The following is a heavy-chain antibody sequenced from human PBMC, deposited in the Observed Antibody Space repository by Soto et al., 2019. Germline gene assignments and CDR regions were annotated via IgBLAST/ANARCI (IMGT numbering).Heavy chain of an antibody. CDR1: GFTFSSYA. J-gene: IGHJ4*02. V-gene: IGHV3-23*01. CDR3: AKGGGFCSGGSCYSGLVDY. D-gene: IGHD2-15*01. Sequence: PGGSLRLSCAASGFTFSSYAMSWVRQAPGKGLEWVSAISGSGGSTYYADSVKGRFTISRDNSKNTLYLQMNSLRAEDTAVYYCAKGGGFCSGGSCYSGLVDYWGQGTLVTVSS. CDR2: ISGSGGST.